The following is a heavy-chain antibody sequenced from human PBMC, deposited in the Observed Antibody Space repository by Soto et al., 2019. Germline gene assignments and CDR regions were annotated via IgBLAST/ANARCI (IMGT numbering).Heavy chain of an antibody. V-gene: IGHV6-1*01. Sequence: XTLSLTCALSGDSVSSNTSSWNWIRSSPSRGLEWLGRTYYRSNWRHDYAVSVKSRITVNPDTSKNHFSLQLNSVTPDDTAVYYCARGVAGSGFDLWGQGTLVTVSS. CDR1: GDSVSSNTSS. J-gene: IGHJ4*02. D-gene: IGHD6-19*01. CDR3: ARGVAGSGFDL. CDR2: TYYRSNWRH.